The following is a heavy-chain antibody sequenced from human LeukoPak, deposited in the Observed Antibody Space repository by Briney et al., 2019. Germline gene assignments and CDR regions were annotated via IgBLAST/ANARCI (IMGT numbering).Heavy chain of an antibody. CDR3: ASERPSSSWYDY. V-gene: IGHV3-7*01. CDR1: GFSFSTHL. D-gene: IGHD6-13*01. Sequence: GGSLRLSCAASGFSFSTHLMTWLRQALGRGLEWVANIKQDGIEKYYADSVRGRFTISRDNAKNSLFLQMNSLRDEDTAVYYCASERPSSSWYDYWGQGTLVTVSS. J-gene: IGHJ4*02. CDR2: IKQDGIEK.